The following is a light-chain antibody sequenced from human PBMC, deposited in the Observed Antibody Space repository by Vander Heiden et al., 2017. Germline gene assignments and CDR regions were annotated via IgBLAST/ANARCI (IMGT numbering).Light chain of an antibody. CDR2: KAS. CDR1: QSIGTW. J-gene: IGKJ2*01. Sequence: DIQMTQSPSTLSASVGDRVTITCRASQSIGTWLAWYQQKAGKAPKLLIYKASSLQSGVPSRFSGSGSGTEFTLTISSLQPDDFATYYCQQYNTFSPAPFGQETKLEVK. CDR3: QQYNTFSPAP. V-gene: IGKV1-5*03.